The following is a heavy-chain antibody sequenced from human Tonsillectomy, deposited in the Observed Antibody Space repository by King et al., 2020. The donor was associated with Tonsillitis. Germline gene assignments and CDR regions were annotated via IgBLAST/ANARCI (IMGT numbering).Heavy chain of an antibody. CDR2: IGSRGDDT. Sequence: VQLVESGRGLVQPGGSLRLSCVASGITFSRYAVMWVRQAPGKGLEWVSAIGSRGDDTYYADAVEGRFTISRDNSKNTLYLHMSSLGADDTALYYCAKDPNGDYVGAYEIWGQGTMVSVSS. J-gene: IGHJ3*02. V-gene: IGHV3-23*04. CDR3: AKDPNGDYVGAYEI. D-gene: IGHD4-17*01. CDR1: GITFSRYA.